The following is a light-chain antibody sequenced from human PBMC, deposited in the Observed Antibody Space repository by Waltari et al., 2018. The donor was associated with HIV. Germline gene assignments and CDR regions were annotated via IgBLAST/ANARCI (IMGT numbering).Light chain of an antibody. CDR2: LGS. Sequence: DIVRTKSPLSRAVTHGEPASISCRSSQSLLNSNGFNYLDWYLQKPGQSPRLLLDLGSNRAAGVPDRFSGSGSGTDFTLKISRVEAEDVGVYYCMQALQTPLITFGQGTRLEIK. J-gene: IGKJ5*01. V-gene: IGKV2-28*01. CDR1: QSLLNSNGFNY. CDR3: MQALQTPLIT.